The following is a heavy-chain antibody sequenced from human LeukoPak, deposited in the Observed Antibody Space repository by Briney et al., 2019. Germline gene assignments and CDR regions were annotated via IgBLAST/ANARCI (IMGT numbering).Heavy chain of an antibody. Sequence: SETLSLTCSVSGDSISRSHYYWGWIRQPPGKGLEWIGSIYYSGSTYYNPSLKSRVTISVDTSKNQFSLKLSSVTAADTAVYYCARSYSSGWYPYYMDVWGKGTTVTISS. V-gene: IGHV4-39*01. CDR2: IYYSGST. J-gene: IGHJ6*03. CDR1: GDSISRSHYY. D-gene: IGHD6-19*01. CDR3: ARSYSSGWYPYYMDV.